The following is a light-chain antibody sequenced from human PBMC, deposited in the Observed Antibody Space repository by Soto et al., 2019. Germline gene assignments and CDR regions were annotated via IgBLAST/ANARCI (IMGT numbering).Light chain of an antibody. CDR2: EGS. CDR3: SSYAGRSSFPYV. V-gene: IGLV2-23*03. CDR1: SSDVAMYNL. Sequence: QAVLTKAAPVWWAPEQSITMSCTGTSSDVAMYNLVSWYRQYPGKAPKLIIYEGSERPSGISNRFSGSKSGNTASLTISGLQAEDEADYYCSSYAGRSSFPYVFGTGTRSPS. J-gene: IGLJ1*01.